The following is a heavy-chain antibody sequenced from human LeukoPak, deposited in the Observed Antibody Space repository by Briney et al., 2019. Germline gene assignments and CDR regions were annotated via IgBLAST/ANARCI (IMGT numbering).Heavy chain of an antibody. CDR1: GFSFRSYG. V-gene: IGHV3-30*03. CDR3: ARDQVLYGSGSYSHPRDWFDP. D-gene: IGHD3-10*01. CDR2: ISYDGSNK. J-gene: IGHJ5*02. Sequence: GGSLRLSCAASGFSFRSYGMNWVRQAPGKGLEWLAVISYDGSNKYYADSVKGRFTISRDNSKNTLYLQMGSLRAEDTAVSYCARDQVLYGSGSYSHPRDWFDPWGQGTLVTVSS.